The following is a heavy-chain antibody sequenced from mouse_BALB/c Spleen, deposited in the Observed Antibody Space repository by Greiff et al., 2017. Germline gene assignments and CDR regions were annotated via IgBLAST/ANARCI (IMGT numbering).Heavy chain of an antibody. CDR1: GYTFTSYT. D-gene: IGHD1-1*01. J-gene: IGHJ3*01. CDR3: ARDLYYGSSYVAWFAY. V-gene: IGHV1-4*02. CDR2: INPSSGYT. Sequence: VQLQQSAAELARPGASVKMSCKASGYTFTSYTMHWVKQRPGQGLEWIGYINPSSGYTEYNQKFKDKTTLTADKSSSTAYMQLSSLTSEDSAVYYCARDLYYGSSYVAWFAYWGQGTLVTVSA.